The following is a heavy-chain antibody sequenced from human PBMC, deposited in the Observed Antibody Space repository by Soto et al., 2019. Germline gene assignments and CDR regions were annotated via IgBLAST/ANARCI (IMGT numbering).Heavy chain of an antibody. CDR2: INPNSGGT. D-gene: IGHD3-3*01. V-gene: IGHV1-2*04. J-gene: IGHJ6*02. CDR1: VYTFTGYY. Sequence: ASVKVSCKASVYTFTGYYMHWVRQAPGQGLEWMGWINPNSGGTNYAQKFQGWVTMTRDTSISTAYMELSRLRSDDTAVYYCARVEYYDFWSGYWAPRGYYYGMDVWGQGTTVTVSS. CDR3: ARVEYYDFWSGYWAPRGYYYGMDV.